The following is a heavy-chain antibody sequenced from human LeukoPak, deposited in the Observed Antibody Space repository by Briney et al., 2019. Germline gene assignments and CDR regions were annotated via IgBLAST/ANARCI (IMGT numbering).Heavy chain of an antibody. V-gene: IGHV3-53*01. D-gene: IGHD3-10*01. CDR2: IYSGGST. Sequence: GGSLRLSCAASGFTVSSNYMSWVRQAPGKGLEWVSVIYSGGSTYYADSVKGRFTISRDNSKNTLYLQMNSLRAEDTAVYYCASHNARHSYSGSDPTAGWGQGTLVTVS. CDR3: ASHNARHSYSGSDPTAG. CDR1: GFTVSSNY. J-gene: IGHJ4*02.